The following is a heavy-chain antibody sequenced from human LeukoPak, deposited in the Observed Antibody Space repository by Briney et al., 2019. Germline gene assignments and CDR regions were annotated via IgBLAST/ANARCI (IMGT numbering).Heavy chain of an antibody. CDR3: AKDHYWSIDY. CDR2: TSSDGGST. D-gene: IGHD3-3*01. V-gene: IGHV3-64*04. CDR1: GFTFLSYA. Sequence: PGGSLRLSCSASGFTFLSYAMHWVRQAPGKGLEYVSATSSDGGSTNYADSVKGRFTISRDIAKNTLYLQMNSLRAEDTGVYYCAKDHYWSIDYWGRGTLVTVSS. J-gene: IGHJ4*02.